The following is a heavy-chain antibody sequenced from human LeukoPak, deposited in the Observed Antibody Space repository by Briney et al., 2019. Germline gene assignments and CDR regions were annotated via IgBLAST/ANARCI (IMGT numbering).Heavy chain of an antibody. CDR1: GGSISSSGYY. CDR3: ARHEYSGSYYGLSWFDP. CDR2: IYYSGST. Sequence: PSETLSLTCTVSGGSISSSGYYWGWIRQPPGKGLEWIASIYYSGSTYYNPSLKSRVTISVDTSKNQLSLKLSSLTSADTAVYYCARHEYSGSYYGLSWFDPWGQGTLVTVSS. V-gene: IGHV4-39*01. J-gene: IGHJ5*02. D-gene: IGHD1-26*01.